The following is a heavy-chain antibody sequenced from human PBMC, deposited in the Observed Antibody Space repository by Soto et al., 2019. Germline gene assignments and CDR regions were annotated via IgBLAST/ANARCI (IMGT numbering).Heavy chain of an antibody. CDR1: GFTFSNYG. Sequence: QVQLVESGGGVVQPGRSLRLSCAASGFTFSNYGMHWVRQAPGKGLEWVAVIWYKGSNKYYADSVKGRFTISRDNFKNTLYVQMNSLRVEDTAVYYCARDTDYYDSSGYFDYWGQGTLVTVSS. D-gene: IGHD3-22*01. J-gene: IGHJ4*02. CDR3: ARDTDYYDSSGYFDY. CDR2: IWYKGSNK. V-gene: IGHV3-33*01.